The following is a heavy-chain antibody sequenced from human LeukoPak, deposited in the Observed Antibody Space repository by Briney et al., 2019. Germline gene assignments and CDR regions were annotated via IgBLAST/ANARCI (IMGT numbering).Heavy chain of an antibody. CDR1: GDSVSSNSAA. CDR2: TYYRSKWYN. V-gene: IGHV6-1*01. D-gene: IGHD2-2*01. Sequence: SQTLSLTCAISGDSVSSNSAAWNWIRQSPSRGLEWLGRTYYRSKWYNDYAVSVKSRITINPDTSKNQFSLQLNSVTAADTAVYYCARGTPPIVVVPAASDDYWGQGTLVTVSS. J-gene: IGHJ4*02. CDR3: ARGTPPIVVVPAASDDY.